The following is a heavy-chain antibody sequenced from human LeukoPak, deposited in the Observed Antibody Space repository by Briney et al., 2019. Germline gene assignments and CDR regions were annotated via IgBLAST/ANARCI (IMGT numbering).Heavy chain of an antibody. CDR1: GGSFSGYY. CDR2: INHSGST. CDR3: ARTRHLRNWFDP. V-gene: IGHV4-34*01. J-gene: IGHJ5*02. Sequence: SETLSLTCAVYGGSFSGYYWSWIRQPPGKGLEWIGEINHSGSTNYNPSLKSRATISVDTSKNQFSLKLSSVTAADTAVYYCARTRHLRNWFDPWGQGTLVTVSS.